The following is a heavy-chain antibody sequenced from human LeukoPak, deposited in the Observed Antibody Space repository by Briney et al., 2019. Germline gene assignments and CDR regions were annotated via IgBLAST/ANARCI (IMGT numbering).Heavy chain of an antibody. V-gene: IGHV4-59*08. Sequence: KPSETLSLTCTVSGASISSYYWSWIRQPPGRGLEWIGYIYYTGTTNYNPSLRSRVTISLDTSKNQFSPRLTSVTAADAAIYYCAAGHPVYFNFWGQGTLVTVSS. CDR2: IYYTGTT. J-gene: IGHJ4*02. CDR3: AAGHPVYFNF. CDR1: GASISSYY.